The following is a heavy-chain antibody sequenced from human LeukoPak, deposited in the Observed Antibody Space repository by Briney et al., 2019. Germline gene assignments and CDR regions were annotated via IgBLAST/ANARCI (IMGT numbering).Heavy chain of an antibody. J-gene: IGHJ4*02. CDR1: GFTVSSNY. V-gene: IGHV3-53*01. Sequence: PGGSLRLSCAASGFTVSSNYMSWVRQAPGKRLEWVSVIYSGGSTYYADSVKGRFTISRDNAKNSLYLQMNSLRAEDTAVYYCARGHVPDYWGQGTLVIVSS. CDR2: IYSGGST. CDR3: ARGHVPDY.